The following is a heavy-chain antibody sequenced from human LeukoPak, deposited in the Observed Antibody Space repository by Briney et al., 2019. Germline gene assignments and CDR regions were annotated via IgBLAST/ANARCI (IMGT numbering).Heavy chain of an antibody. Sequence: GGSLRLSCTASGFTFGDYAMSWVRQAPGKGLEWVGFIRSKAYGGTTEYAASVKDRFTISRDDSKSIAYLQMYSLKTEDTAVYYCTREQNWGQGTLVTVSS. V-gene: IGHV3-49*04. CDR2: IRSKAYGGTT. CDR3: TREQN. CDR1: GFTFGDYA. J-gene: IGHJ4*02.